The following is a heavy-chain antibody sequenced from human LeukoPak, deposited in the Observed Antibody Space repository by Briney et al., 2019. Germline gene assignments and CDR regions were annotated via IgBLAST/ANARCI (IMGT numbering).Heavy chain of an antibody. CDR1: GGTFSSYA. CDR2: IIPIFGTA. D-gene: IGHD3-9*01. Sequence: GASVKVSCKASGGTFSSYAISWVRQAPGQGLEWMGGIIPIFGTANYAQKFQGRVTITADKSTSTAYMELSSLRSEDTAVYYCARDLNDILTGYKPDAFDIWGQGTMVTVSS. J-gene: IGHJ3*02. V-gene: IGHV1-69*06. CDR3: ARDLNDILTGYKPDAFDI.